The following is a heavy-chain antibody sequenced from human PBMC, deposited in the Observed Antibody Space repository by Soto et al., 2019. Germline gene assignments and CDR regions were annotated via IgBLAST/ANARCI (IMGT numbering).Heavy chain of an antibody. CDR2: IYWNDDK. CDR3: AHRLKPMGGRFLYYYYGMDV. V-gene: IGHV2-5*01. Sequence: SGPTLVKPTQTLTLTCTFSGFSLSTSGVGVGWIRQPPGKALEWLALIYWNDDKRYSPSLKSRLTITKDTSKNQVVLTMTNMDPVDTATYYCAHRLKPMGGRFLYYYYGMDVWGQGTTVTVSS. J-gene: IGHJ6*02. D-gene: IGHD3-3*01. CDR1: GFSLSTSGVG.